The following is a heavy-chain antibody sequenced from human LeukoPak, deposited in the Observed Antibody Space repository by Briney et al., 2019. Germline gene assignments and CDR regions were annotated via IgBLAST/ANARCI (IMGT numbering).Heavy chain of an antibody. V-gene: IGHV3-23*01. CDR3: AKDSGMVITEYFQH. Sequence: GGSLRLSCAASGFTFSSYAMSWVRQAPGKGLDWVSAISGSGGSTYYADSVKGRFTISRDNSKNTLYLQMNSLRAEDTAVYYCAKDSGMVITEYFQHWGQGTLVTVSS. J-gene: IGHJ1*01. CDR2: ISGSGGST. D-gene: IGHD3-3*01. CDR1: GFTFSSYA.